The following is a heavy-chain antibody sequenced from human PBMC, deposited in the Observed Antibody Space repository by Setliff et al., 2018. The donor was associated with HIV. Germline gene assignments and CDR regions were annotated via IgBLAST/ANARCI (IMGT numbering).Heavy chain of an antibody. Sequence: GGSLRLSCAASGFTFDDYAMHWVRQVPGKGLEWVSGISWNSGRLDYADSVKGRFTISRDNAKNSLSLQMNSLRPEDTALYYCARSTDFFDPSGYKAYYFDSWGQGTQVTVSS. CDR3: ARSTDFFDPSGYKAYYFDS. CDR2: ISWNSGRL. J-gene: IGHJ4*02. CDR1: GFTFDDYA. V-gene: IGHV3-9*01. D-gene: IGHD3-22*01.